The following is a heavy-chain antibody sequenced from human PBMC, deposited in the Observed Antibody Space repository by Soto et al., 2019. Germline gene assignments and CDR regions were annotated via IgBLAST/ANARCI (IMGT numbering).Heavy chain of an antibody. CDR3: ARGQIVVVAATYYYYGMDV. CDR2: IYYSGST. D-gene: IGHD2-15*01. CDR1: GGSISSGGYY. V-gene: IGHV4-31*03. Sequence: SETLSLTCTVSGGSISSGGYYWSWIRQHPGKGLEWIGYIYYSGSTYYNPSLKSRVTISVDTSKNQFSLKLSSVTAADTAVYYCARGQIVVVAATYYYYGMDVRGKGTTVTVSS. J-gene: IGHJ6*04.